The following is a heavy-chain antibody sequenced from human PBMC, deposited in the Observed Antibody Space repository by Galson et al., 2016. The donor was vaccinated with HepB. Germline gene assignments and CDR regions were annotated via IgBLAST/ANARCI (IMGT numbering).Heavy chain of an antibody. CDR2: ISSDGKTT. Sequence: SLRLSCAASGFTFSRYWMHWVRQDPGKGLVWVSRISSDGKTTNYADSMKGRFTISRDYAKNSVYLQMDRLRDEDTAMYYCARDRPASGAHYDVDDWGQGTLVTVSA. D-gene: IGHD1-26*01. J-gene: IGHJ4*02. CDR3: ARDRPASGAHYDVDD. CDR1: GFTFSRYW. V-gene: IGHV3-74*01.